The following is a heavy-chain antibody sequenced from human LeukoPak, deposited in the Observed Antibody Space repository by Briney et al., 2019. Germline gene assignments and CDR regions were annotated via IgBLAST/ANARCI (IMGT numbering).Heavy chain of an antibody. CDR1: GFAFSNYG. J-gene: IGHJ3*02. D-gene: IGHD3-22*01. CDR3: AREYFYDSSGYSDAFDI. Sequence: PGGSLRLSCSASGFAFSNYGVHWVRQAPGKGLEWVAVIWYDGSYKYYADSVKGRFTISSDNSKNTLYLQMNSLRAEDTAVYYCAREYFYDSSGYSDAFDIWGQGTMVTVSS. CDR2: IWYDGSYK. V-gene: IGHV3-33*01.